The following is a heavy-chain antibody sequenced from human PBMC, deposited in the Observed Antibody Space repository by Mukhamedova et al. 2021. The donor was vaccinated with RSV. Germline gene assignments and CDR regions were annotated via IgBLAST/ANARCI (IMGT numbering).Heavy chain of an antibody. CDR2: INAGNGNT. J-gene: IGHJ4*02. CDR3: ARPPAGSSWYEGPPAH. V-gene: IGHV1-3*01. Sequence: INAGNGNTKYSQKFQGRVTITRDTSASTAYMEVSSLTSEDTAVYYCARPPAGSSWYEGPPAHWGQGTLVTVSS. D-gene: IGHD6-13*01.